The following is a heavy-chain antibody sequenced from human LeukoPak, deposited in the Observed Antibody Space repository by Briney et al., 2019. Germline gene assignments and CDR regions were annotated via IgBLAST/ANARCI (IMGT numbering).Heavy chain of an antibody. D-gene: IGHD4-23*01. Sequence: SETLSLTCTVSGGSISSSSYYWGWIRQPPGKGLEWIGSIYYSGSTYYNPSLKSRVTISVDTSKNQFSLKLSSVTAADTAVYYCARGRWAPVGFRWAVLDYWGQGTLVTVSS. CDR2: IYYSGST. CDR3: ARGRWAPVGFRWAVLDY. CDR1: GGSISSSSYY. V-gene: IGHV4-39*07. J-gene: IGHJ4*02.